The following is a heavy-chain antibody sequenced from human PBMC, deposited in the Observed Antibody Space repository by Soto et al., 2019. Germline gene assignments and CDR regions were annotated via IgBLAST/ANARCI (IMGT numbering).Heavy chain of an antibody. Sequence: GGSLRLSCAASGFTFSSYWMHWVRQAPGKGLVWVSRINSDGSSTSYADSVKGRFTISRDNAKNTLYLQMNSLRAEDTAVYYCARGLGFGELSPPHAHHNWFDPWGQGTLVTVSS. J-gene: IGHJ5*02. V-gene: IGHV3-74*01. CDR2: INSDGSST. CDR3: ARGLGFGELSPPHAHHNWFDP. D-gene: IGHD3-10*01. CDR1: GFTFSSYW.